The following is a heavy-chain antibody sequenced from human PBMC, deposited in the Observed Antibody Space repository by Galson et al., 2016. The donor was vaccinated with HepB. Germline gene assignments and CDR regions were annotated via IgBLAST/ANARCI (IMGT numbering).Heavy chain of an antibody. CDR1: GFTFRSYG. Sequence: SLRLSCAGSGFTFRSYGLHWVRQAPGKGLEWVAVISYDGTNKYYADSLKGRFPISRDNSKNTLYLQMNSLRAEDTAVYYCARSGSYSYAFDIWGQGTMVTASS. V-gene: IGHV3-30*03. J-gene: IGHJ3*02. D-gene: IGHD3-10*01. CDR2: ISYDGTNK. CDR3: ARSGSYSYAFDI.